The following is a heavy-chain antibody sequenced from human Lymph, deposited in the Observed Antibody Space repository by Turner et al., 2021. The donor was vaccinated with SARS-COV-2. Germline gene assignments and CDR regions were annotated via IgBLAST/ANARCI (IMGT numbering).Heavy chain of an antibody. Sequence: EVQLLASGGGLVQPGGSLRLSCVACGFTFSSYAMSWVRQAPGKGLEWVSSISVSGGSTYYADSVKGRFTISRDNSKNTLYLQMNSLRAEDTAVYYCAKGVRGVIIPEAFDIWGQGTMVTISS. V-gene: IGHV3-23*01. CDR2: ISVSGGST. CDR3: AKGVRGVIIPEAFDI. J-gene: IGHJ3*02. D-gene: IGHD3-10*01. CDR1: GFTFSSYA.